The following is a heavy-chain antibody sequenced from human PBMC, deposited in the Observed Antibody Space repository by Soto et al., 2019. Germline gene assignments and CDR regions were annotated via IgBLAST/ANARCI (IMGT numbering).Heavy chain of an antibody. CDR1: GGTFSSYA. D-gene: IGHD1-26*01. V-gene: IGHV1-69*06. Sequence: QVQLVQSGAEVKKPGSSVKVSCKASGGTFSSYAISWVRQAPGQGLEWMGGIIPIFGTANYAQKFQGRVTITADKSTSTAYMELSSLRSEDTAAYYCASLGIVGDRDAFDIWGQGTMVTVSS. CDR2: IIPIFGTA. CDR3: ASLGIVGDRDAFDI. J-gene: IGHJ3*02.